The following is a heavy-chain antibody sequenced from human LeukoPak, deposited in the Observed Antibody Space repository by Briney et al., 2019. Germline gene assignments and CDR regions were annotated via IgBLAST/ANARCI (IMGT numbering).Heavy chain of an antibody. D-gene: IGHD2-2*01. Sequence: GGSLRLSCAASGFTFSSYAMSWVRQAPGKGLEWVSAISGSGGSTYYADSVKGRFTISRDNSKNTLYLQMNSLRAEDTAVYYCARVGSMGDIVVVPAAIEGYWGQGTLVTVSS. CDR3: ARVGSMGDIVVVPAAIEGY. CDR1: GFTFSSYA. CDR2: ISGSGGST. J-gene: IGHJ4*02. V-gene: IGHV3-23*01.